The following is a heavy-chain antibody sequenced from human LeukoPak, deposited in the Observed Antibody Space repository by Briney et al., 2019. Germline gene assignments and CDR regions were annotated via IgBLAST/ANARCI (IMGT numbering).Heavy chain of an antibody. D-gene: IGHD3-3*01. J-gene: IGHJ4*02. Sequence: SETLSLTCTVSGGSISSYYWSWIRQPPGKGLEWIGYIYYSGSTNYNPSLKSRVTISVDTSKNQFSLKLSSVTAADTAVYYCARGTRIFGVTSPDYWGQGTLVTVSS. CDR2: IYYSGST. V-gene: IGHV4-59*01. CDR3: ARGTRIFGVTSPDY. CDR1: GGSISSYY.